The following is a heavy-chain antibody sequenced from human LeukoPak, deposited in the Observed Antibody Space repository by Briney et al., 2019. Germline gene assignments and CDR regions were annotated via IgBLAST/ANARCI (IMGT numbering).Heavy chain of an antibody. CDR2: ISSSGSTI. D-gene: IGHD6-19*01. CDR1: GFTFSSYE. Sequence: GGSLRLSCAASGFTFSSYEMNWVRQAPGKGLEWVSYISSSGSTIYYADSVKGRFTISRDNAKNSLYLQMNSLRAEDTAVYYCARGGSRGSSGWFYWGQGTLVTVSS. V-gene: IGHV3-48*03. CDR3: ARGGSRGSSGWFY. J-gene: IGHJ4*02.